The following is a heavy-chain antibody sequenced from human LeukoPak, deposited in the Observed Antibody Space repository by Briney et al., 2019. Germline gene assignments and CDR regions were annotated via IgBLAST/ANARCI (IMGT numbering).Heavy chain of an antibody. CDR2: IYHSGST. CDR1: GYSISSGYY. CDR3: ARSLLNEGWAARGRLDFDY. J-gene: IGHJ4*02. D-gene: IGHD6-6*01. V-gene: IGHV4-38-2*01. Sequence: SETLSLXCAVSGYSISSGYYWGWIRQPPGKGLEWIGSIYHSGSTYYNPSLQSRVTISVDTSKNQFSLKLSSVTAADTAVYYCARSLLNEGWAARGRLDFDYWGQGTLVTVSS.